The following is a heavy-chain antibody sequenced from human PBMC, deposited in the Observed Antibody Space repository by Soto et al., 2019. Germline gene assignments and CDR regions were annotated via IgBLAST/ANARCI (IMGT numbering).Heavy chain of an antibody. CDR3: AREGKGAPFDY. CDR1: GCALSSYA. D-gene: IGHD3-10*01. J-gene: IGHJ4*02. CDR2: IIPIFWTA. Sequence: SVKVSWKGSGCALSSYAGSWVLQAPGQGLEWXGGIIPIFWTAQYAQKFQGRVTITADESTSTAYMELSSLRSEDTAVYYCAREGKGAPFDYWGQGTLVTVSS. V-gene: IGHV1-69*13.